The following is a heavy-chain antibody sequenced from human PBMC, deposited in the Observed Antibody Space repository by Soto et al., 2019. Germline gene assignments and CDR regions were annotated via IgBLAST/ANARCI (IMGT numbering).Heavy chain of an antibody. J-gene: IGHJ4*02. Sequence: EVQLVESGGGLVQPGGSLRLSCAASGFTVSSYWMSWVRQAPGKGLEWVANIKQDGSEKYYVDSVKGRFTSSRDNAKNSLYLQMNSLRAEDTAVYYCARDEGNYYYWGQGTLVTVSS. CDR3: ARDEGNYYY. V-gene: IGHV3-7*01. CDR2: IKQDGSEK. CDR1: GFTVSSYW. D-gene: IGHD1-7*01.